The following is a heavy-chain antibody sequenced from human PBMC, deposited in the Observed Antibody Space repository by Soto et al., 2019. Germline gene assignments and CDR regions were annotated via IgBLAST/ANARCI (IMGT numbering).Heavy chain of an antibody. V-gene: IGHV1-18*01. CDR2: ISAHNGNT. CDR1: GYAFTTYG. CDR3: ERRRYGDY. D-gene: IGHD1-1*01. J-gene: IGHJ4*02. Sequence: QVHLVQSGAEVKKPGASVKVSCQGSGYAFTTYGITWVRQAPGQGLEWMGWISAHNGNTNYAQKLQGRVTVTRDTSTSTAYMELRSLRYDDTAVYYCERRRYGDYWGQGVLVTVSS.